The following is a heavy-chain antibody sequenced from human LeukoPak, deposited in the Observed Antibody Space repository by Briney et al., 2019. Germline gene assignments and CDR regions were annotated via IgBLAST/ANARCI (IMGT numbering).Heavy chain of an antibody. CDR3: AKVKDIVVVVAATGGYYFDY. J-gene: IGHJ4*02. Sequence: TGGSLRLSCAASGFTFSSYAMSWVRQAPGKGLGWVSAISGSGGSTYYADSVKGRFTISRDNSKNTLYLQMNSLRAEDTAVYYCAKVKDIVVVVAATGGYYFDYWGQGTLVTVSS. CDR1: GFTFSSYA. CDR2: ISGSGGST. D-gene: IGHD2-15*01. V-gene: IGHV3-23*01.